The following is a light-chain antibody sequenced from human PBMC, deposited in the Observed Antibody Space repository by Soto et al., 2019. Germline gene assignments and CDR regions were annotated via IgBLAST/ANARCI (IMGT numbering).Light chain of an antibody. CDR2: EVT. CDR1: NSDVGAYNY. CDR3: SSHGGANNFYV. V-gene: IGLV2-8*01. J-gene: IGLJ1*01. Sequence: QSALTQPPSASGSPGQSVTISCFGTNSDVGAYNYVSWYQQHPGKVPKLLIYEVTKRPSGVPDRFSGSKSGITASLTVSGLQAEDEADYYCSSHGGANNFYVFGTGTKVTVL.